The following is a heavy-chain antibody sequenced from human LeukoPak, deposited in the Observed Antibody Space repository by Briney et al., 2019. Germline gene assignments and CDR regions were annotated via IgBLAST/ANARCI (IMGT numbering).Heavy chain of an antibody. J-gene: IGHJ3*02. Sequence: GGALRLSCAASGFTFSTYSMNWVRQAPGKGLEWVSFIDTSGSYIYYGDSMKGRFTISRENAKNSLYLQMSGLRAEDTAVYYCARGRSITLLRGVAMSDGFDIWGQGAMVTVSS. D-gene: IGHD3-10*01. CDR2: IDTSGSYI. V-gene: IGHV3-21*01. CDR1: GFTFSTYS. CDR3: ARGRSITLLRGVAMSDGFDI.